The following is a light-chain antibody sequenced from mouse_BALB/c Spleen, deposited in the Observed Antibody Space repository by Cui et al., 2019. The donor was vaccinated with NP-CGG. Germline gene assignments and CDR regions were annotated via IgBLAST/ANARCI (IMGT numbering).Light chain of an antibody. V-gene: IGLV1*01. CDR2: GTN. Sequence: QAVVTQESALTTSPGETVTLTRRSSTGAVTTSNYANWVQEKPDHLFTGLIGGTNNRAPGVPARFSGSLIGDKAALTITGAQIEDEATYFCALWYSNHWVFGGGTKLTVL. J-gene: IGLJ1*01. CDR1: TGAVTTSNY. CDR3: ALWYSNHWV.